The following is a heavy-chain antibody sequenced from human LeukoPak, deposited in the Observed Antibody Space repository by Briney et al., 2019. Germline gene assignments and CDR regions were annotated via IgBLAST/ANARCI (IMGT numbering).Heavy chain of an antibody. V-gene: IGHV3-21*06. J-gene: IGHJ4*02. CDR3: ARDRGGRGLDY. CDR1: GFTFSSSG. CDR2: ISSTGNYI. D-gene: IGHD4-23*01. Sequence: GGSLRLSCAASGFTFSSSGMNWVRQAPGKGLEWVSSISSTGNYIYYTESMKGRFTISRDNAKNSLFLQMNSLRAEDTAVYYCARDRGGRGLDYWGQGTLVTVSS.